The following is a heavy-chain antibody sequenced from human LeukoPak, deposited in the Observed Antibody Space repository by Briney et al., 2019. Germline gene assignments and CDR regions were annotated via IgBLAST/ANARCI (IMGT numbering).Heavy chain of an antibody. D-gene: IGHD6-19*01. CDR1: GYSISSGYY. Sequence: SETLSLTCTVSGYSISSGYYWGWIRQPPGKGLEWIGSIYHSGSTYYNPSLKSRVTISVDTSKNQFSLKLSSVTAADTAVYYCARDAAKQWLDYWGQGTLVTVSS. CDR2: IYHSGST. J-gene: IGHJ4*02. V-gene: IGHV4-38-2*02. CDR3: ARDAAKQWLDY.